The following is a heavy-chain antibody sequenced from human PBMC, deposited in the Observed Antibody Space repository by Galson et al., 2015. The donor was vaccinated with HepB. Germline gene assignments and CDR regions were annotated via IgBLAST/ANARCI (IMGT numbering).Heavy chain of an antibody. D-gene: IGHD2-2*01. V-gene: IGHV3-23*01. Sequence: SLRLSCAASGFTFSSYAMSWVRQAPGKGLEWVSSITGSGGRTYYADSVKGRFTISRDNSKNTLYLQMNSLRAEDTAVYYCGTQPIAVVPAAKGNYWGQGTLVTVSS. J-gene: IGHJ4*02. CDR2: ITGSGGRT. CDR3: GTQPIAVVPAAKGNY. CDR1: GFTFSSYA.